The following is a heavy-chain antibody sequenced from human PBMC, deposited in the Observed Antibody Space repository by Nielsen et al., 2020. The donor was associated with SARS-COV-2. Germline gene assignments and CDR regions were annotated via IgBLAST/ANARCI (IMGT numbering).Heavy chain of an antibody. J-gene: IGHJ4*02. CDR3: ARGQALRPGYSSSWYRANGFDY. Sequence: RQAPGKGLEWIGEINHSGSTNYNPSLKSRVTISVDTSKNQFSLKLSSVTAADTAVYYCARGQALRPGYSSSWYRANGFDYWGQGTLGTVSS. D-gene: IGHD6-13*01. V-gene: IGHV4-34*01. CDR2: INHSGST.